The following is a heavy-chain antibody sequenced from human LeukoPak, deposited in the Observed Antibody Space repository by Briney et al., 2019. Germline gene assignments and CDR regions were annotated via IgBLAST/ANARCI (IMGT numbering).Heavy chain of an antibody. J-gene: IGHJ4*02. CDR2: FYYSGNT. CDR1: GGSISSSNYY. Sequence: SETLSLTCTVSGGSISSSNYYWGWIRQPPGKGPEWIGTFYYSGNTYYSPSLKSRVTISVDTSKNQFSLKLSSVTAADTAVYYCARRPFSGWVGFDCWGQGTLVTVSP. CDR3: ARRPFSGWVGFDC. D-gene: IGHD6-25*01. V-gene: IGHV4-39*01.